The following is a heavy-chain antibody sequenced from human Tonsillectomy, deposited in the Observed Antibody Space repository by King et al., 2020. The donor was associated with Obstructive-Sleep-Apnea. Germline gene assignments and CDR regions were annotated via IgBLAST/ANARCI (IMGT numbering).Heavy chain of an antibody. CDR1: GFSFKRSA. D-gene: IGHD4-23*01. Sequence: QLVKSGPEVKKPETSVKISCKASGFSFKRSAMQWVRQAGGQRLEWMGRIVVGGGNTNYAQKFQGRVTITRDKSSNTTHMELTVLRSDDTAVYYCAADMRYRSGGSFEVWGQGTMVTVSS. J-gene: IGHJ3*01. V-gene: IGHV1-58*02. CDR3: AADMRYRSGGSFEV. CDR2: IVVGGGNT.